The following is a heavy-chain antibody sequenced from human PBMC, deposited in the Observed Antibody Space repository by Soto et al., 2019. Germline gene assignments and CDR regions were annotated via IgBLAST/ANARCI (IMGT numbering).Heavy chain of an antibody. CDR2: IYHTGHA. CDR3: ASKLGPYYYGLDV. CDR1: GDSITNNHW. J-gene: IGHJ6*02. V-gene: IGHV4-4*02. Sequence: PSETLSLTCXVYGDSITNNHWWTWVRQSPGKGPEMIGEIYHTGHANYNPSLNSRVAISVDKSKNQFSLTLNSVTAADTAVYYCASKLGPYYYGLDVWVQGTTVTLSS. D-gene: IGHD3-16*01.